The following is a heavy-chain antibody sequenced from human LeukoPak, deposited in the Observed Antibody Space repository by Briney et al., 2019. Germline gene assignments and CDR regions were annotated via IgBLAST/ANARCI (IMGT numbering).Heavy chain of an antibody. V-gene: IGHV1-2*02. J-gene: IGHJ4*02. CDR2: INPSSGGV. Sequence: ASVKVSCKASGYSFTAYYIHWVRQAPGQGLEWMGWINPSSGGVHFAQEFQGRVTMPSDTSSRTAFMELSRLRSDDTAVYYCARGGLDVMRSGLWKPLEYWGQGTLVTVSS. CDR3: ARGGLDVMRSGLWKPLEY. CDR1: GYSFTAYY. D-gene: IGHD2/OR15-2a*01.